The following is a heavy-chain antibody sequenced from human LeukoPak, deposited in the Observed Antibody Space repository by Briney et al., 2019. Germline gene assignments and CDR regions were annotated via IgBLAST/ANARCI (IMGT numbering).Heavy chain of an antibody. CDR2: IYYSGST. CDR1: GGSISSGDCC. D-gene: IGHD5-12*01. CDR3: AFGVLATPDAFDI. J-gene: IGHJ3*02. Sequence: SQTLSLTCTVSGGSISSGDCCWSWIRQPPGKGLEWIGYIYYSGSTYYNPSLKSRVTISVDTSKNQFSLKLSSVTAADTAVYYCAFGVLATPDAFDIWGQGTMVTVSS. V-gene: IGHV4-30-4*08.